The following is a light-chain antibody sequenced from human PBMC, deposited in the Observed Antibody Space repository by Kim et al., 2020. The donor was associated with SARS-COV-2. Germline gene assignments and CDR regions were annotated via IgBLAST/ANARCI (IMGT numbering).Light chain of an antibody. V-gene: IGLV1-47*01. CDR3: AAWDDSLSGRV. J-gene: IGLJ3*02. CDR1: ISNIGSNY. CDR2: RNN. Sequence: GVTISCSGTISNIGSNYGYWYQQLPGTAPKLLISRNNQRPSGVPDRFSGSKSGTSASLAISVLRSEDEADYYCAAWDDSLSGRVFGGGTQLTVL.